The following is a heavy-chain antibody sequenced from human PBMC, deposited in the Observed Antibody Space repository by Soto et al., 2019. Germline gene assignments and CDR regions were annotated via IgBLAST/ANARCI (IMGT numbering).Heavy chain of an antibody. CDR2: INHSGST. J-gene: IGHJ1*01. CDR3: ARERNSSGWYGGYFQH. V-gene: IGHV4-34*01. D-gene: IGHD6-19*01. CDR1: GGSFSGYY. Sequence: SETLSLTCAVYGGSFSGYYWSWIRQPPGKGLEWIGEINHSGSTNYNPSLKSQVTISVDTSKNQFSLKLSSVTAADTAVFYCARERNSSGWYGGYFQHWGQGTLVTVSS.